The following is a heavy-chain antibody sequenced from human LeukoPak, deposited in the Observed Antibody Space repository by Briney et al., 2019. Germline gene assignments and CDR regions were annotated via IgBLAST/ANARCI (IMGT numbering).Heavy chain of an antibody. CDR1: GGSISSYY. J-gene: IGHJ4*02. D-gene: IGHD2-21*01. CDR2: IYYSGST. V-gene: IGHV4-59*01. CDR3: ARGSGSVISMLRLDH. Sequence: SETLSLTCTVSGGSISSYYWSWIRQPPGKGLEWIGYIYYSGSTNYNPSLKSRVTISVDTSKNQFSLKLTSVTAADTAVYYCARGSGSVISMLRLDHWGQGTLVTVSS.